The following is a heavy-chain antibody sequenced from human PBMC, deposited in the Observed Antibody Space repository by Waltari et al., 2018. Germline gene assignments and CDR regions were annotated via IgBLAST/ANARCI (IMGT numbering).Heavy chain of an antibody. CDR1: GFTFSDYW. J-gene: IGHJ5*02. CDR2: IKTEGSGP. V-gene: IGHV3-74*01. CDR3: VRDQYFDFWSGYPPGWFDP. D-gene: IGHD3-3*01. Sequence: EGQLVESGGGLVQPGGSLRLSCAASGFTFSDYWMHWVRQAPGKGLEWGSSIKTEGSGPTYGDSVKGRFTISRDNGKNTLFLQMNSLRAEDTAVYYCVRDQYFDFWSGYPPGWFDPWGQGTLVTVSS.